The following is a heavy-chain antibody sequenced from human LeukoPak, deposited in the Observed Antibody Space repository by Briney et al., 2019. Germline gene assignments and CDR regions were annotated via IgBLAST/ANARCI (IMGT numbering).Heavy chain of an antibody. V-gene: IGHV1-46*01. CDR3: ARGSQAYYDFWSGYYPYCFDY. J-gene: IGHJ4*02. D-gene: IGHD3-3*01. CDR2: INPSAGST. CDR1: GYTFTSYY. Sequence: GASVKASCKASGYTFTSYYMHWVRQAPGQGLEWVGIINPSAGSTSYAQKFQGRVTMTRDTSTSTVYMELSSLRSEDTAVYYCARGSQAYYDFWSGYYPYCFDYWGQGTLVTVSS.